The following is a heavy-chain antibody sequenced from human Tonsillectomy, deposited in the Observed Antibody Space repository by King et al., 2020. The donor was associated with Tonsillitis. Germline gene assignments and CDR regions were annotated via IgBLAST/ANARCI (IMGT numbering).Heavy chain of an antibody. CDR2: IYKTGTT. V-gene: IGHV4-39*01. CDR1: GGSIDSDTHY. D-gene: IGHD3-16*01. CDR3: TRQTFGGWFDP. J-gene: IGHJ5*02. Sequence: QLQESGPGLVKPSETLSLTCIVSGGSIDSDTHYWAWIRQYPGKGLEWIGSIYKTGTTHLNPSLKSRVTISEEKSKNKFSLKLTSVTAADMSVYYCTRQTFGGWFDPWGQGILVAVSS.